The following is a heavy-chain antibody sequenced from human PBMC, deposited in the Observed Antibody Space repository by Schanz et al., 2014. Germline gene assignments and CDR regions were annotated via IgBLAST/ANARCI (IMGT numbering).Heavy chain of an antibody. V-gene: IGHV3-23*01. Sequence: EVQLLESGGGLVRPGGSLRLSCAASGFTFSSYTMTWVRQAPGKGLEWVSGIGGSGDSTHYADSVKGRFIISRDNSKNTLYLQVNSLRAEDTAVYYCAKHVRSLTGNDYWGQGTLVTVSS. J-gene: IGHJ4*02. D-gene: IGHD3-9*01. CDR3: AKHVRSLTGNDY. CDR1: GFTFSSYT. CDR2: IGGSGDST.